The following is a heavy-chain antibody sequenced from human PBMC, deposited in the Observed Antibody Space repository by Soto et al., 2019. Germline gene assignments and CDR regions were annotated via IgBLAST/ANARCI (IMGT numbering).Heavy chain of an antibody. J-gene: IGHJ5*02. CDR3: ARDNYDSSGWGFDP. V-gene: IGHV4-59*01. D-gene: IGHD3-22*01. Sequence: SETLSLTCTVSGGSISSYYWSWIRQPPGKGLEWIGYIYYSGSTNYNPSLKSRVTISVDTSKNQFSLKLSSATAADTAVYYCARDNYDSSGWGFDPWGQGTLVTVSS. CDR1: GGSISSYY. CDR2: IYYSGST.